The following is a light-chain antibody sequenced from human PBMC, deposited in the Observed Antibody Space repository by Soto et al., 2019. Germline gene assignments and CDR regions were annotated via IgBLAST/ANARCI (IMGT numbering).Light chain of an antibody. CDR2: DVD. CDR3: CSYAASDTYMI. J-gene: IGLJ2*01. CDR1: SSDVGAYKY. Sequence: QSALTQPRSVSGSPGQSATISCTGTSSDVGAYKYVSWYQRHPGKAPQLIIYDVDKRPSGVPDRFSASKSGNTASLTISGLQAEDEADYYCCSYAASDTYMIFGGGTQLTVL. V-gene: IGLV2-11*01.